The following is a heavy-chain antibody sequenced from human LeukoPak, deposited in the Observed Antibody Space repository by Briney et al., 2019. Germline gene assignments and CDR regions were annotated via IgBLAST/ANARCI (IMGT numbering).Heavy chain of an antibody. CDR3: ARSNGWHGGLDAFDI. CDR1: GFNFSYYA. J-gene: IGHJ3*02. V-gene: IGHV3-23*01. D-gene: IGHD6-19*01. CDR2: FSGSGGST. Sequence: GGSLRLSCAASGFNFSYYAMSWVRQAPGKGLECISGFSGSGGSTYYADSVKGRFTISRDNAKNSLYLQMNSLRAEDTAVYYCARSNGWHGGLDAFDIWGQGTMVTVSS.